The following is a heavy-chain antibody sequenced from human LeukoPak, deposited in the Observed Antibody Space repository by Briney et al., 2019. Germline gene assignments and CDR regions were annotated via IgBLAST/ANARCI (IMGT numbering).Heavy chain of an antibody. V-gene: IGHV3-23*01. CDR1: GFTFSSCA. J-gene: IGHJ4*02. Sequence: GGSLRLSCAASGFTFSSCAMSWVRQAPGKGLEWVSAISGSGGSTYYADSVKGRFTISRDNSKNTLYLQMNSLRAEDTAVYYCAKVEEGVVVATYSSTFDYWGQGTLVTVSS. CDR2: ISGSGGST. CDR3: AKVEEGVVVATYSSTFDY. D-gene: IGHD2-15*01.